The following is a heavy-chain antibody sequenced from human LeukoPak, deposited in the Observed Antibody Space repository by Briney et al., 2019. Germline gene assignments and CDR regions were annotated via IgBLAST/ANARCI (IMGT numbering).Heavy chain of an antibody. J-gene: IGHJ6*02. CDR1: GFTFSSYD. V-gene: IGHV3-13*01. CDR3: ARASSIGYCSSTSCRDGVDV. D-gene: IGHD2-2*01. CDR2: IGTAGDT. Sequence: GGSLRLSCAASGFTFSSYDMHWVRQATGKGLEWVSAIGTAGDTYYPGSVKGRFTISRENAKNSLYLQMNSLRAGDTAVYYCARASSIGYCSSTSCRDGVDVWGQGTTVTVSS.